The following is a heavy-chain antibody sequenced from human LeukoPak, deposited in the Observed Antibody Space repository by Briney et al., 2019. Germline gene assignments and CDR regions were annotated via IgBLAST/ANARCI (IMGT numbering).Heavy chain of an antibody. CDR3: AKDSYCGGDCFALDY. J-gene: IGHJ4*02. V-gene: IGHV3-30*18. D-gene: IGHD2-21*02. Sequence: GRSLRLSCAASGFTFSSYGVHWVRQAPGKGLEWVSVISYDGSNKYYADSVKGRFTISRDNSKNTLYLQMNSLRAEDTAVYYCAKDSYCGGDCFALDYWGQGTLVTVSS. CDR2: ISYDGSNK. CDR1: GFTFSSYG.